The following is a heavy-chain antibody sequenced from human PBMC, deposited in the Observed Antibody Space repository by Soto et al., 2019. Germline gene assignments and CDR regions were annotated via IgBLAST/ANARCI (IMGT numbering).Heavy chain of an antibody. D-gene: IGHD3-3*01. CDR2: IYPGDSDT. CDR3: ARHQRPFGVVDNWFDP. V-gene: IGHV5-51*01. J-gene: IGHJ5*02. Sequence: PGESLKISCKGSGYSFTSYWIGWVRQMPGKGLEWMGIIYPGDSDTRYSPSFQGQVTISADKSISTAYLQWSSLKASDTAKYYCARHQRPFGVVDNWFDPWGQGTLVTVSS. CDR1: GYSFTSYW.